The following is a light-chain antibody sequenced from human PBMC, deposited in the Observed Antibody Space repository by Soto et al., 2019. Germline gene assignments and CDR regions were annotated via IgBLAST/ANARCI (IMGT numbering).Light chain of an antibody. J-gene: IGKJ5*01. CDR2: AAS. CDR3: QQAHGT. CDR1: QSIGGY. Sequence: DTQMTQSPSSLSAFVGDRVTITCRASQSIGGYLSWYQQKPGKAPKLLIFAASTLQSGVPSRFSGSGSGTDFTLTISSLLPEDLATYYCQQAHGTFRQGTRLEIK. V-gene: IGKV1-39*01.